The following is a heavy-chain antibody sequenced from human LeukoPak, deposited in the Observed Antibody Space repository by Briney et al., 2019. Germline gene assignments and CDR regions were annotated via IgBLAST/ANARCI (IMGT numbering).Heavy chain of an antibody. J-gene: IGHJ4*02. CDR2: ICYDGSNK. V-gene: IGHV3-33*01. CDR3: ARDPYGGNPEPLEY. Sequence: PGGSLRLSCAASGFTFSSYGMHWVRQAPGKGLEWVALICYDGSNKYYADSVKGRFTISRDNSKNTLYLQMNSLRAEDTAVYYCARDPYGGNPEPLEYWGEGNLVTVSS. CDR1: GFTFSSYG. D-gene: IGHD4-23*01.